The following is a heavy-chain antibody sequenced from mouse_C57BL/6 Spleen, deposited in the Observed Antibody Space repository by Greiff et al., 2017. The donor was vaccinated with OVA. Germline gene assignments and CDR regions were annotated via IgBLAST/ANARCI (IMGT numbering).Heavy chain of an antibody. CDR3: ARRSNSFDY. D-gene: IGHD5-1*01. Sequence: QVQLQQSGAELVKPGASVKMSCKASGYTFTSYWITWVKQRPGQGLEWIGDIYPGSGSTNYNEKFKSKATLTVDTSSSTAYLQLSSLTSEDSAVYYCARRSNSFDYWGQGTTLTVSS. CDR1: GYTFTSYW. CDR2: IYPGSGST. J-gene: IGHJ2*01. V-gene: IGHV1-55*01.